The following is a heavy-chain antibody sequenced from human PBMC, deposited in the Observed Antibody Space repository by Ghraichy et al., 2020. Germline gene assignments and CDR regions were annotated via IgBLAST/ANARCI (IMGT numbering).Heavy chain of an antibody. CDR2: INQDGREK. V-gene: IGHV3-7*03. J-gene: IGHJ3*02. D-gene: IGHD3-10*01. CDR1: GLIFGSYW. CDR3: SSGDTFDI. Sequence: GGSLRLSCAASGLIFGSYWMTWVRQAPGRGLEWVANINQDGREKYYVGSVKGRFTISRDNAKNSLYLQMNNLSAEDTAGYYCSSGDTFDIWGRGTMVTVSS.